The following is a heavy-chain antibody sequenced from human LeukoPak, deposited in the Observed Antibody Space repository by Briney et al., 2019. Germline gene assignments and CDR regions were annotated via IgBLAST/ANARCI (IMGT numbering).Heavy chain of an antibody. CDR2: ISAYNGNT. CDR1: GYTFTGCY. Sequence: GASVKVSCKASGYTFTGCYMHWVRQAPGQGLEWMGWISAYNGNTNYAQKLQGRVTMTTDTSTSTAYMELRSLRSDDTAVYYCARDREWGFGPDYWGQGTLVTVSS. CDR3: ARDREWGFGPDY. D-gene: IGHD3-10*01. V-gene: IGHV1-18*04. J-gene: IGHJ4*02.